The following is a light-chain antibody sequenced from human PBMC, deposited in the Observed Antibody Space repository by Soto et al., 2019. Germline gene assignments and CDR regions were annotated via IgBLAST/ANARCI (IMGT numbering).Light chain of an antibody. CDR2: GAS. CDR1: QSVSSY. J-gene: IGKJ4*01. CDR3: LQRSNWLT. V-gene: IGKV3-11*01. Sequence: ENVLTQSPDTLAFCSGERGTLSRRASQSVSSYLAWYQQKPGQAPRLLIFGASNRATGIPARFSGSGSGTDFTLTISSLEPEDSAVYYCLQRSNWLTFGGGTKVDI.